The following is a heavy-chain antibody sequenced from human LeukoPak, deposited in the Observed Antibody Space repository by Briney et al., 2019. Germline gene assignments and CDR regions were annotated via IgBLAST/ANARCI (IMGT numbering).Heavy chain of an antibody. Sequence: GGSLRLSCAASGFTFSSYAMSWLRQAPGKGLEWVSTIGGSGGSTYFADSVKGRVTVSRDNSKSTLYLQMNSLRAEDTAVYYCARVPATAIVYYFDYWGQGTLVTVSS. J-gene: IGHJ4*02. CDR3: ARVPATAIVYYFDY. V-gene: IGHV3-23*01. D-gene: IGHD2-2*02. CDR1: GFTFSSYA. CDR2: IGGSGGST.